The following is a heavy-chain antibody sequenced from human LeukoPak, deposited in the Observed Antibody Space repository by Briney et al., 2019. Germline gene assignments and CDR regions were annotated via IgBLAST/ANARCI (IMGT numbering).Heavy chain of an antibody. D-gene: IGHD3-22*01. CDR1: GYRFTSYW. CDR2: IYPGDSDT. CDR3: ARLRHYDSSGYWD. Sequence: GESLKISCKGSGYRFTSYWIGWVRPMPGKGLEWMGIIYPGDSDTRYSPSFQGQVTISADKSISTAYLQWSSLKASDTAMYYCARLRHYDSSGYWDWGQGTLVTVSA. V-gene: IGHV5-51*01. J-gene: IGHJ4*02.